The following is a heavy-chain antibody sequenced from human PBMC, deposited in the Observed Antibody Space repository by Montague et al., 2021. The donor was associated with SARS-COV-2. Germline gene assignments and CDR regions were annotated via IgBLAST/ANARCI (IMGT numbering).Heavy chain of an antibody. J-gene: IGHJ3*02. D-gene: IGHD1-26*01. Sequence: SLILSCAAFGFTFSSYAMHWVRQAPAKVLEWVAVISYDGSNKYYADSVKGRFTISRDDSKNTLYLQMNSLRAEDTAVYYCARGRSGSYLDAFDIWGQGTMVTVSS. CDR1: GFTFSSYA. CDR3: ARGRSGSYLDAFDI. V-gene: IGHV3-30*04. CDR2: ISYDGSNK.